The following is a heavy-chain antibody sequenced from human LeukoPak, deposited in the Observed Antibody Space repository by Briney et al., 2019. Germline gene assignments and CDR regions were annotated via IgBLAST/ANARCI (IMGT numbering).Heavy chain of an antibody. CDR2: IYYSGST. V-gene: IGHV4-30-4*01. CDR1: GGSITSGDYY. Sequence: SQTLSLTCTVSGGSITSGDYYWSWIRQPPGKGLEWIGYIYYSGSTFYNPSLKSRVTISIDTSKNQFSLKLSSVTAADTAVYYCARDLNDSSGCFDYWGQGTLVTVSS. D-gene: IGHD3-22*01. CDR3: ARDLNDSSGCFDY. J-gene: IGHJ4*02.